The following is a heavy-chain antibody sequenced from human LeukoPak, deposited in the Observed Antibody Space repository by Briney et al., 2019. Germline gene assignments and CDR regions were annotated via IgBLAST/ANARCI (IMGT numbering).Heavy chain of an antibody. CDR1: GGSISSSSYY. CDR3: ARTVAGNGTDI. D-gene: IGHD6-19*01. CDR2: IYYSGST. Sequence: SEPLSLTCTVSGGSISSSSYYWGWIRQPPGKGLEWIGSIYYSGSTYYNPSLKSRVTISVDTSKNQFSLKLSSVTAADTAVYYCARTVAGNGTDIWGQGTMVTVSS. V-gene: IGHV4-39*01. J-gene: IGHJ3*02.